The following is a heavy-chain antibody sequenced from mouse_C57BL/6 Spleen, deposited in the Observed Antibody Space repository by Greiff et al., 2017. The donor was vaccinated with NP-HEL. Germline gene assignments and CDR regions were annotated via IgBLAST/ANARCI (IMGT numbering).Heavy chain of an antibody. Sequence: VKLVESGPGLVAPSQSLSITCTVSGFSLTSYAISWVRQPPGKGLEWLGVIWTGGGTNYNSALKSRLSISKDNSKSQVFLKMNSLQTDDTARYYCARNNGNHYYAMDYWGQGTSVTVSS. V-gene: IGHV2-9-1*01. D-gene: IGHD2-1*01. CDR2: IWTGGGT. CDR3: ARNNGNHYYAMDY. CDR1: GFSLTSYA. J-gene: IGHJ4*01.